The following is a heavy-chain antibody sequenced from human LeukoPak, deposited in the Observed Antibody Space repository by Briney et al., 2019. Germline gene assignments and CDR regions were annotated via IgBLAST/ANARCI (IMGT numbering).Heavy chain of an antibody. CDR1: GFTVSSDY. D-gene: IGHD3-22*01. V-gene: IGHV3-66*01. Sequence: GGSLRLSCAASGFTVSSDYMSWVRQAPGKGLEWVSVIYSGGSTYYADSVKGRFTISRDNSKNTLYLRMNSLRAEDTAVYYCARDGVGYYYSLDYWGQGTLVTVSS. CDR3: ARDGVGYYYSLDY. CDR2: IYSGGST. J-gene: IGHJ4*02.